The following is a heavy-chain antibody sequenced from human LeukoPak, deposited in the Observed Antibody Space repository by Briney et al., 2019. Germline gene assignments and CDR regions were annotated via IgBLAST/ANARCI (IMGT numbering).Heavy chain of an antibody. CDR2: IYYSGST. V-gene: IGHV4-30-4*08. J-gene: IGHJ5*02. D-gene: IGHD2-2*01. CDR3: ARDQYCSSTSCAPGWFDP. Sequence: PSETLSLTCTVSGGSISSGDYYWSWIRQPPGKGLEWIGYIYYSGSTYYNPSLKSRVTISVDTSKNQFSLKLGSVTAADTAVYYCARDQYCSSTSCAPGWFDPWGQGTLVTVSS. CDR1: GGSISSGDYY.